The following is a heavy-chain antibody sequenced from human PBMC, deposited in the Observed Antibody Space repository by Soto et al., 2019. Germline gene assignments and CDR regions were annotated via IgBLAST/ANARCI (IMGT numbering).Heavy chain of an antibody. CDR3: AREGRIYGADYFFDF. Sequence: GASVKVSCKASGYRFSGYYIHWVRQAPGQGLESMGWINPNSGATDYAPKFQGWVTMTRDTSINTAYMELTSLTSNDTAVYYCAREGRIYGADYFFDFWGQGTLVTVSS. J-gene: IGHJ4*02. V-gene: IGHV1-2*04. CDR2: INPNSGAT. D-gene: IGHD3-10*01. CDR1: GYRFSGYY.